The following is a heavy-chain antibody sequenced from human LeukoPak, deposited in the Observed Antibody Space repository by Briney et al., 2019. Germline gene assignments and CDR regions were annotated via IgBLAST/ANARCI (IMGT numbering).Heavy chain of an antibody. CDR3: ARGAGRDDPEY. Sequence: GGSLRLSCAASGFTFSGYWMSWVRQAPGKGLEWVANIKHDGSEKYHVASVKGRFTISRDNSQNSLYLQMNSLRPEDTAVYYCARGAGRDDPEYWGQGTLVTVSS. J-gene: IGHJ4*02. D-gene: IGHD3-16*01. CDR2: IKHDGSEK. V-gene: IGHV3-7*01. CDR1: GFTFSGYW.